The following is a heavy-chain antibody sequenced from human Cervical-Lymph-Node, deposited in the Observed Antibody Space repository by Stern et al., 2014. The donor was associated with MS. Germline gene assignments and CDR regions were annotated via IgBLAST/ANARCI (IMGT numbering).Heavy chain of an antibody. J-gene: IGHJ4*02. CDR1: GFTFSTYG. Sequence: DQLVESGGGVVQPGRSLRLSCAASGFTFSTYGMHWVRQPPGKGLEWLAVVSYDGRHEFYADSVRGRFTICRDNSNNSLFLQMRSLRLEDTALYYCVRGGAISHFDNWGQGTLVTVSS. V-gene: IGHV3-30*06. CDR2: VSYDGRHE. CDR3: VRGGAISHFDN. D-gene: IGHD3-16*01.